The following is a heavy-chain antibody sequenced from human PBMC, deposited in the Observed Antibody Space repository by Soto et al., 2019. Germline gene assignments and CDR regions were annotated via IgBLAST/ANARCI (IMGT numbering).Heavy chain of an antibody. V-gene: IGHV4-34*01. CDR3: ARAAEIVVVPAAISYYYYGMDV. CDR1: GGSFSGYY. D-gene: IGHD2-2*02. Sequence: SETLSLTCAVYGGSFSGYYWSWIRQPPGKGLEWIGEINHSGSTNYDPSLKSRVTISVDTSKNQFSLKLSSVTAADTAVYYCARAAEIVVVPAAISYYYYGMDVWGQGTTVTVSS. J-gene: IGHJ6*02. CDR2: INHSGST.